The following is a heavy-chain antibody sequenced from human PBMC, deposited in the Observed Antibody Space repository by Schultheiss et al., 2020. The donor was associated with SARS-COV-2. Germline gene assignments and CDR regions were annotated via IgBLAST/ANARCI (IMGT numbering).Heavy chain of an antibody. Sequence: GGSLRLSCAASGFTFSSYEMNWVRQAPGKGLEWVSYISSSGSAIYYADSVKGRFTISRDNAKNSLYLQMNSLRAEDTAVYYCAREWGSGSYNHFDYWGQGTLVTVSS. CDR3: AREWGSGSYNHFDY. J-gene: IGHJ4*02. V-gene: IGHV3-48*03. D-gene: IGHD1-26*01. CDR2: ISSSGSAI. CDR1: GFTFSSYE.